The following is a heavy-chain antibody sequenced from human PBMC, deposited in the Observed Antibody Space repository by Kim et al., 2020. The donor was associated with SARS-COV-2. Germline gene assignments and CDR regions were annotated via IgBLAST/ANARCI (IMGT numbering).Heavy chain of an antibody. D-gene: IGHD5-12*01. J-gene: IGHJ4*02. Sequence: SETLSLTCTVSGVTINRSPYFWGWVRQPPGMGLQWIGSIYSSGTTYSSPSLSSRVTLSVDMSENQFSLRLSSVTVAETAVYYCARQGLGSVYDSPPAYFDRWSQGILVTVSS. CDR2: IYSSGTT. CDR1: GVTINRSPYF. V-gene: IGHV4-39*01. CDR3: ARQGLGSVYDSPPAYFDR.